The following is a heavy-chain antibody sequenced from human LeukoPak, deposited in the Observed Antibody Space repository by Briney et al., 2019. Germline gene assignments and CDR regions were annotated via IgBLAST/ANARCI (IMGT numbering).Heavy chain of an antibody. CDR3: VGGQWLDY. CDR2: INTDGRIT. D-gene: IGHD6-19*01. V-gene: IGHV3-74*01. Sequence: GGSLRLSCAASGFTFSSYWMHWVRQAPGKGLVWVSRINTDGRITNYADSVKGRFTISRDNAKNTLFLQMKSLRAEDTAVYYYVGGQWLDYWGQGTLVTVSS. CDR1: GFTFSSYW. J-gene: IGHJ4*02.